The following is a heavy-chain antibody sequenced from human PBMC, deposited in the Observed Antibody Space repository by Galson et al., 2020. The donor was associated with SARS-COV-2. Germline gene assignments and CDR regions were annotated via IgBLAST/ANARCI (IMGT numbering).Heavy chain of an antibody. D-gene: IGHD2-15*01. CDR3: ATGSAQASGGWFDP. Sequence: ASVKVSCKASGYTFTGYYMHWVRQAPGKGLEWMGGFDPEDGETIYAQKFQGRVTMTEDTSTDTAYMELSSLRSEDTAVYYCATGSAQASGGWFDPWGQGTLVTVSS. CDR2: FDPEDGET. J-gene: IGHJ5*02. CDR1: GYTFTGYY. V-gene: IGHV1-24*01.